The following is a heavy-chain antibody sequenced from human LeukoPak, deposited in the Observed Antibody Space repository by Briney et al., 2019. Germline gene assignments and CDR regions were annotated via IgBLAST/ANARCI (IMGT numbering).Heavy chain of an antibody. D-gene: IGHD2-15*01. CDR1: GGSFSGYY. CDR3: ARLDGYCSGGSCYSVSFVDP. CDR2: IYYSGST. Sequence: SETLSLTCAVYGGSFSGYYWGWIRQPPGKGLGWIGSIYYSGSTYYNPSLKSRVTISVDTSKNQFSLKLSSVTAADTAVYYCARLDGYCSGGSCYSVSFVDPWGQGTLVTVSS. V-gene: IGHV4-39*01. J-gene: IGHJ5*02.